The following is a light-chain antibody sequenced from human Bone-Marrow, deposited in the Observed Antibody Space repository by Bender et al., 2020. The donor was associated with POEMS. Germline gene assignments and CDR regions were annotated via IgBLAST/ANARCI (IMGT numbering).Light chain of an antibody. V-gene: IGLV2-8*01. Sequence: QSALTQPRSVSGSPGQSVTISCTGTRSDVDAYDFVSWYQQRPGTAPKLIISEDAKRPSGVSIRFSGSKSGNTASLTVSGLQAEDEADYYCSSYAVTNNVLFGGGTKLTVL. J-gene: IGLJ2*01. CDR2: EDA. CDR3: SSYAVTNNVL. CDR1: RSDVDAYDF.